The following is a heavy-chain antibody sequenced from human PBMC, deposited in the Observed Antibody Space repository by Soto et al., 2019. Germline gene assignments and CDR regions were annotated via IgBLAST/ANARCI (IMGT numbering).Heavy chain of an antibody. D-gene: IGHD5-18*01. CDR1: GYSSTPSC. CDR3: ARTRPGYSHIDY. Sequence: PGECLTTSRHGSGYSSTPSCISWVLQMPGKGLEWMGRIDPTDSYSRYSPSCEGHVSFSAEKSISTAYLQWSSLKASDSAMYFCARTRPGYSHIDYWGQGTPVTVSS. V-gene: IGHV5-10-1*01. CDR2: IDPTDSYS. J-gene: IGHJ4*02.